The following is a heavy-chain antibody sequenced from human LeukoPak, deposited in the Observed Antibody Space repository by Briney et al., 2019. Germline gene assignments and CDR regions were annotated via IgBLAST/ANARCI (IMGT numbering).Heavy chain of an antibody. V-gene: IGHV3-15*01. D-gene: IGHD4-17*01. CDR3: TTDTASYGDYEGDY. CDR1: GFTFSNAW. J-gene: IGHJ4*02. CDR2: IKSKTDGGTT. Sequence: GGSLRLSCAASGFTFSNAWMSWVRQAPGKGLEWVGRIKSKTDGGTTDYAAPVKGRFTISRDDSKNTLYLQMNSLKTEDTAVYYCTTDTASYGDYEGDYWGRGTLVTVSS.